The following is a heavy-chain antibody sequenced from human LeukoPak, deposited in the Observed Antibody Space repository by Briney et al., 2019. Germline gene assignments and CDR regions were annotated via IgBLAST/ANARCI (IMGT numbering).Heavy chain of an antibody. Sequence: GGSLRLSCAASGFTFSSYGMHWVRQAPGKELEWVAFIRYDGSNKYYADSVKGRFTISRDNSKNTLYLQMNSLRAEDTAVYYCAKDLDWVVPAAMHYWGQGTLVTVSS. CDR2: IRYDGSNK. D-gene: IGHD2-2*01. J-gene: IGHJ4*02. CDR3: AKDLDWVVPAAMHY. CDR1: GFTFSSYG. V-gene: IGHV3-30*02.